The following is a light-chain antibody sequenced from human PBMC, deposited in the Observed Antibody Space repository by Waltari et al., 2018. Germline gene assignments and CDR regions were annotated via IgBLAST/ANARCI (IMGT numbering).Light chain of an antibody. CDR2: DAS. J-gene: IGKJ4*01. CDR3: QQHSSWPLT. Sequence: ESATLSCRASQTVDTYLAWYQQKPGQSPRLLIYDASNRATGLPARFSGGGSGTDFTLTISSLEPEDFALYYCQQHSSWPLTFGGGTEVEIK. V-gene: IGKV3-11*01. CDR1: QTVDTY.